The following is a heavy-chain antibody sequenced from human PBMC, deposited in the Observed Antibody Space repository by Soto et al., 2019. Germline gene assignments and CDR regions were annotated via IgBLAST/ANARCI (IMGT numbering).Heavy chain of an antibody. V-gene: IGHV4-61*01. CDR1: GGSVSSGSYY. J-gene: IGHJ6*02. CDR2: IYYSGST. D-gene: IGHD5-18*01. Sequence: SENLSLTCTVSGGSVSSGSYYWSWIRQPPGKGLEWIGYIYYSGSTNYNPSLKSRVTISVDTSKNQFSLKLSSVTAADTAVYYCASTPIVYSYGYYYYVMSVWGQGTTVTVS. CDR3: ASTPIVYSYGYYYYVMSV.